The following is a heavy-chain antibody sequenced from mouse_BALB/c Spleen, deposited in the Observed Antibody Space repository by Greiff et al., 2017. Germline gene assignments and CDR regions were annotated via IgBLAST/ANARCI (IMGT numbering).Heavy chain of an antibody. Sequence: EVQGVESGGGLVKPGGSLKLSCAASGFTFSSYAMSWVRQSPEKRLEWVAEISSGGSYTYYPDTVTGRFTISRDNAKNTLYLEMSSLRSEDTAMYYCARDGYYDYYAMDYWGQGTSVTVSS. J-gene: IGHJ4*01. CDR2: ISSGGSYT. V-gene: IGHV5-9-4*01. D-gene: IGHD2-3*01. CDR3: ARDGYYDYYAMDY. CDR1: GFTFSSYA.